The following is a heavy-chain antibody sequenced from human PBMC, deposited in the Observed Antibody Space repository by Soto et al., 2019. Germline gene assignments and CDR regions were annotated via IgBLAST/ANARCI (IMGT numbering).Heavy chain of an antibody. Sequence: SETLSLTCTVSGGSLTSYYWTWIRRPPGQRLQLIGYVYSSGSTNYNPSFESRVTISVDTSKNEVYLRLNSLTAADTAVYHCARGYPHSTGWALWGPGTLVTVSS. CDR2: VYSSGST. D-gene: IGHD6-19*01. J-gene: IGHJ4*02. CDR3: ARGYPHSTGWAL. V-gene: IGHV4-59*12. CDR1: GGSLTSYY.